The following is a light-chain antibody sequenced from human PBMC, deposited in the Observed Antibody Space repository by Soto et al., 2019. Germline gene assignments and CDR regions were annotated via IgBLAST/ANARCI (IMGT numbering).Light chain of an antibody. CDR1: QPLSTNF. J-gene: IGKJ4*01. Sequence: EVVLTQSPATLSLSPGETATLSCGAGQPLSTNFLAWYQQRPGLAPRLILYEASVRATGIPDRFSGSGSGPDFTLTIYRLEPEDFAVYYCQQYGNPPLTFGGGTRVEIK. V-gene: IGKV3D-20*01. CDR2: EAS. CDR3: QQYGNPPLT.